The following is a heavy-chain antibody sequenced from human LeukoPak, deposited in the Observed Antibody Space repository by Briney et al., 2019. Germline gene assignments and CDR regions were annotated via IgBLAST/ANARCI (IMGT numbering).Heavy chain of an antibody. Sequence: PSETLSLTCTVSGGSISSYYWSWIRQPPGKGLEWIGYIYYSGSTNYNPSLKSRVTISVDTSKNQFSLKLSSVTAADTAVYYCARHGGHYVRPCDYWGQGTLVTVSS. D-gene: IGHD3-16*01. CDR2: IYYSGST. V-gene: IGHV4-59*08. CDR1: GGSISSYY. J-gene: IGHJ4*02. CDR3: ARHGGHYVRPCDY.